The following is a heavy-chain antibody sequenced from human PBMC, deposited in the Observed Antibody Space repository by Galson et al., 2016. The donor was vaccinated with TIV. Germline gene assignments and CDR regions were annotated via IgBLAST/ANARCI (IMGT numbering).Heavy chain of an antibody. CDR3: ARTDTLKNYYDSSGYYPF. CDR1: ANTFISYA. V-gene: IGHV1-69*13. J-gene: IGHJ4*02. CDR2: IISIFRTT. Sequence: SVKVSCKAFANTFISYAITWVRQAPGQGLEWMGGIISIFRTTQYAQKFQGRDTITADESMSTAYMELSSLRSDDTAVYYCARTDTLKNYYDSSGYYPFWGQGTLVTVSS. D-gene: IGHD3-22*01.